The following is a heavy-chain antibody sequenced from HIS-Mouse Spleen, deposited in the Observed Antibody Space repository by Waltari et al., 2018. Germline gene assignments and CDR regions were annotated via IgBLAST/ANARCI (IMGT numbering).Heavy chain of an antibody. Sequence: QLQLQESGPGLVKPSETLSLTCTVSGGSISSSSYYWGWIRQPPGKGLEWIGSIYYSGGTYYNPSLKSRVNISVDTSKNQFFLKLSSVTAADTAMYYSASSPSTIAARPMTYFDYWGQGTLVTVSS. CDR2: IYYSGGT. J-gene: IGHJ4*02. CDR3: ASSPSTIAARPMTYFDY. CDR1: GGSISSSSYY. D-gene: IGHD6-6*01. V-gene: IGHV4-39*07.